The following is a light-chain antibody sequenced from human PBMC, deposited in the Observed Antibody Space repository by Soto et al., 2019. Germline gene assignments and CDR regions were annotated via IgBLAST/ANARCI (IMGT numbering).Light chain of an antibody. CDR3: QQRSNWPPIT. CDR1: QSVSSGY. CDR2: DGS. Sequence: EIVLTQSPGTLSLSPGERGTLSCRASQSVSSGYLAWYQQKPGQAPRLLIYDGSNRATGIPARFSGSGSGTDFTLTISSLEPEDFAVYYCQQRSNWPPITFGQGTRLEIK. V-gene: IGKV3D-20*02. J-gene: IGKJ5*01.